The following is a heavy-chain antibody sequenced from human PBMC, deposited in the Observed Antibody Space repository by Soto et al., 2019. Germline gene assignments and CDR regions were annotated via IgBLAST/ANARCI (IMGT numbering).Heavy chain of an antibody. J-gene: IGHJ4*02. D-gene: IGHD2-2*02. CDR3: ARLLCLSTSCYTGSRHFFDY. CDR1: GYSFSNYW. Sequence: PVESLKISCKGSGYSFSNYWIAWLRQMPGKGLECMGIIYPAASDARYSPSLQGQVTISVDNSISTAYLQWSSLKASDTAMYYCARLLCLSTSCYTGSRHFFDYWGQGALVTVSS. V-gene: IGHV5-51*01. CDR2: IYPAASDA.